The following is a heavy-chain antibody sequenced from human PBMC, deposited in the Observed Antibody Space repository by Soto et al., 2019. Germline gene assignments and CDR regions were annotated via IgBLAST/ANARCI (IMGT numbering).Heavy chain of an antibody. J-gene: IGHJ6*02. CDR3: ASESSDFWSGYYVGGMDV. Sequence: ASVKVSCKASGYTFTGYYMHWVRQAPGQGLEWMGWINPNSGGTNYAQKFQGRVTMTRDTSISTAYMELSRLRSDDTAVYYCASESSDFWSGYYVGGMDVWGQGTTVTVSS. D-gene: IGHD3-3*01. CDR2: INPNSGGT. CDR1: GYTFTGYY. V-gene: IGHV1-2*02.